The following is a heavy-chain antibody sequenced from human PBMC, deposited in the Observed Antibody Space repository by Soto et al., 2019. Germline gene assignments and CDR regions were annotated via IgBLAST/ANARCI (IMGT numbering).Heavy chain of an antibody. V-gene: IGHV4-30-4*01. CDR3: AKGGDWFGP. Sequence: TLSLTCTVSVGSISSGDDYWSWIRQPPGKGLEWIGYIFYSGTTSYNPSLKSRITISVDTSKNQFSLKLSSVTAADTAVYYCAKGGDWFGPWGQGTLVTVSS. CDR1: VGSISSGDDY. J-gene: IGHJ5*02. CDR2: IFYSGTT.